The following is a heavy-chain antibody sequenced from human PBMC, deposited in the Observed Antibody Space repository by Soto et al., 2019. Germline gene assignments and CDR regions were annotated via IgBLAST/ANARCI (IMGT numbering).Heavy chain of an antibody. J-gene: IGHJ4*02. V-gene: IGHV2-26*01. CDR1: GFSLRSARMG. D-gene: IGHD3-22*01. CDR3: ARQLYYYDTSGYYYDY. Sequence: QVTLKESGPALVKPTETLTLTCTVSGFSLRSARMGVSWIRRPPGKALEWLAHIFTNDEKLYSTSLKSRVTISKDTSKRQVVLTMTKMDPVDTATYYCARQLYYYDTSGYYYDYWGQGTLVTVSS. CDR2: IFTNDEK.